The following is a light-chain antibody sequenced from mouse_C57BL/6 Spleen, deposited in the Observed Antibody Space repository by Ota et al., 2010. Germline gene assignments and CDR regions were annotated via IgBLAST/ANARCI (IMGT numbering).Light chain of an antibody. CDR3: QQYNNNPLT. V-gene: IGKV8-27*01. CDR2: GAS. CDR1: QSVLYSSNQKNY. J-gene: IGKJ5*01. Sequence: IVMTQSPSSLAVSAGEKVTMSCKSSQSVLYSSNQKNYLAWYQQKPGQPPKLLIYGASTRESGVPDRFIGSGSGTDFTLTISNVQSEDLADYYCQQYNNNPLTFGAGTKLELK.